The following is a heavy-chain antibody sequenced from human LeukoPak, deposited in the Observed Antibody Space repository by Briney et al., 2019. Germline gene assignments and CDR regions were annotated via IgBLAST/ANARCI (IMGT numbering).Heavy chain of an antibody. CDR3: TKSGTAIVGTTAAYYFDY. D-gene: IGHD1-26*01. CDR2: IRSKAYGGTA. V-gene: IGHV3-49*04. J-gene: IGHJ4*02. Sequence: GGSLRLSCTASGFTFGDYAMSWVRQAPGKGLEWVGFIRSKAYGGTAEYAASVKGGFTISRDDSKSIAYLQMNSLKTEDTAVYYCTKSGTAIVGTTAAYYFDYWGQGTLVTVSS. CDR1: GFTFGDYA.